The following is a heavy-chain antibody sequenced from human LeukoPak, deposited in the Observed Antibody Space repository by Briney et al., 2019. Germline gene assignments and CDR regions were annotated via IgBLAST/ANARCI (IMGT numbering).Heavy chain of an antibody. V-gene: IGHV3-30-3*02. J-gene: IGHJ4*02. D-gene: IGHD3-10*01. Sequence: GGSLRLSCAASGFTFNSYAIHWVRQAPGKGLEWVAVISYDGSNKYYADSVKGRFTISRDNSKNTLYLQMNSLRVDDTAVYYCAKRAGGSGGVFDYWGQGTLVTVSS. CDR1: GFTFNSYA. CDR3: AKRAGGSGGVFDY. CDR2: ISYDGSNK.